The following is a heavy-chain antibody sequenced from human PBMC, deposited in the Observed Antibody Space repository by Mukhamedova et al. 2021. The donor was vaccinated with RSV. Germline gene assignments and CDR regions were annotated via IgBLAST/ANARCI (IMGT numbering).Heavy chain of an antibody. Sequence: GDSVKGRFIISRDNAKNSLYLEMNSLSAEDTAVYFCAKNLQCSGDDSWGQGTLVTVSS. J-gene: IGHJ4*02. D-gene: IGHD3-10*02. V-gene: IGHV3-7*03. CDR3: AKNLQCSGDDS.